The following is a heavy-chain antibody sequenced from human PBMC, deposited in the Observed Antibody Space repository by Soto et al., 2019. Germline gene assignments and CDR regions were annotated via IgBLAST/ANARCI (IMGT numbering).Heavy chain of an antibody. D-gene: IGHD3-9*01. CDR3: AKVSLRYFDTDPFDY. CDR2: IYYSGST. Sequence: PSETLSLTCTVSGGSISSYYWSWIRQPPGKGLEWIGYIYYSGSTNYNPSLKSRVTISVDTSKNQFSLKLSSVTAADTAVYYCAKVSLRYFDTDPFDYWGQGTLVTVSS. V-gene: IGHV4-59*01. CDR1: GGSISSYY. J-gene: IGHJ4*02.